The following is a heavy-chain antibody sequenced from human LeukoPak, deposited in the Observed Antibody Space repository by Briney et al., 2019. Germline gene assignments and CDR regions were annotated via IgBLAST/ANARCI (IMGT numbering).Heavy chain of an antibody. CDR2: ISYDGSNK. J-gene: IGHJ4*02. CDR1: GFTFSSYG. V-gene: IGHV3-30*18. Sequence: GRSLRLSCGASGFTFSSYGMHWVRQAPGKGLEWVAVISYDGSNKYYADSVKGRFTISRDNSKNTLYLQMNSLRAEDTAVYYCAKDAGYCSSTSCWQDYRGQGTLVTVSS. CDR3: AKDAGYCSSTSCWQDY. D-gene: IGHD2-2*01.